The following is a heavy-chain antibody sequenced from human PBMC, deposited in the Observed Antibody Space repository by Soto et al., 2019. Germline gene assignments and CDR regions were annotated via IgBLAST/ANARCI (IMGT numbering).Heavy chain of an antibody. Sequence: ASVKVSCKASGGTFSSYAISWVRQAPGQGLEWMGGITPIFGTANYAQKFQGRVTITADESTSTAYMELSSLRSEDTAVYYCARGSRGSGWYYFDYWGQGTLVTVSS. CDR1: GGTFSSYA. CDR2: ITPIFGTA. CDR3: ARGSRGSGWYYFDY. D-gene: IGHD6-19*01. V-gene: IGHV1-69*13. J-gene: IGHJ4*02.